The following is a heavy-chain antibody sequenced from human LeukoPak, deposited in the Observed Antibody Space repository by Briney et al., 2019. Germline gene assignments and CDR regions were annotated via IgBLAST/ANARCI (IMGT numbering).Heavy chain of an antibody. CDR3: ARADYGGNLDY. CDR2: IGTAGDT. V-gene: IGHV3-13*04. J-gene: IGHJ4*02. CDR1: GFTFSSYD. Sequence: GGSLRLSCAASGFTFSSYDMHWVRQATGKGLEWVSAIGTAGDTYYPGSVKGRFTISRENAKNSSYLQMNSLRAGDTAVYYCARADYGGNLDYWGQGTLVTVSS. D-gene: IGHD4-23*01.